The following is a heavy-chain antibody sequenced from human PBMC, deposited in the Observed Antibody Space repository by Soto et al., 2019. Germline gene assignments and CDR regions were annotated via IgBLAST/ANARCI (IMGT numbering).Heavy chain of an antibody. J-gene: IGHJ4*02. CDR1: GGSISSYY. CDR3: ERTKEYYDSSGYYFDY. D-gene: IGHD3-22*01. CDR2: IYYSGST. Sequence: PSETLSLTCTVSGGSISSYYWSWIRQPPGEGLEWIGYIYYSGSTNYNPSLKSRVTISVDTSKNQFSLKLSSVTAADTAVYYCERTKEYYDSSGYYFDYCGQRNLVPVSS. V-gene: IGHV4-59*01.